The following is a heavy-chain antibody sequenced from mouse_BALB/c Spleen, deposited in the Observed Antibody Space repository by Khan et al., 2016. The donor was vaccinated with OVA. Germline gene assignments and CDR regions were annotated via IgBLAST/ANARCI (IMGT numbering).Heavy chain of an antibody. Sequence: DVKLVESGGGLVQPGGSRKLSCAASGFTFSSYGMHWVRQAPEKGLEWVAYISGDSSTIYYADTVKGRFTISRDNPKNTLFLQMTSLMSEDTARYYCATSYFYGYYFDYWGSGTTLTVSS. CDR2: ISGDSSTI. CDR3: ATSYFYGYYFDY. J-gene: IGHJ2*01. D-gene: IGHD1-1*01. CDR1: GFTFSSYG. V-gene: IGHV5-17*02.